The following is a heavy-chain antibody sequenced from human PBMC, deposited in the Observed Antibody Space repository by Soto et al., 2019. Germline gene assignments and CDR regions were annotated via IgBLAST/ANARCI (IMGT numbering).Heavy chain of an antibody. Sequence: QVQLVESGGGVVQPGRSLRLSCAASGFTFSIYAMHWVRQAPGKGLEWVAVISYDGSNKYYADSVKGRFTISRDNSKNTVYLQMNSLRAEDSAVYSCAREYSDGCFDPWGQGTLVTVSS. D-gene: IGHD2-21*01. CDR2: ISYDGSNK. J-gene: IGHJ5*02. CDR3: AREYSDGCFDP. V-gene: IGHV3-30-3*01. CDR1: GFTFSIYA.